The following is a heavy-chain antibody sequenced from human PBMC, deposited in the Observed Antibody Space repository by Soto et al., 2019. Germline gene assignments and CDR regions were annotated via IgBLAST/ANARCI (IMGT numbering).Heavy chain of an antibody. CDR2: IYHSGST. V-gene: IGHV4-30-2*01. D-gene: IGHD4-4*01. CDR1: GGSISSGGYS. CDR3: ARGMTTVTTFDF. J-gene: IGHJ4*02. Sequence: QLQLQESGSGLVKPSQTLSLTCAVSGGSISSGGYSWSWIRQPPGKGLEWIGYIYHSGSTYYNPSLKIRVTISVDRSKNQSSLKLSSVPAADTAVYYWARGMTTVTTFDFWGQGTLVTVYS.